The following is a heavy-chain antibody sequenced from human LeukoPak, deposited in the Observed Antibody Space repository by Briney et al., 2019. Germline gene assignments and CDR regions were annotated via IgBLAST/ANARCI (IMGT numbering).Heavy chain of an antibody. V-gene: IGHV3-74*01. Sequence: PGGSLRLSCEASGFTFSNSWMHWVRQAPGKGLVWVSHINSDGSSTNYADSVKGRFTISRDNAKNTVYLQMNSLRAEDTAVYYCAKNKILGTFDPWGQGTLVTVSS. CDR1: GFTFSNSW. J-gene: IGHJ5*02. CDR2: INSDGSST. D-gene: IGHD3-16*01. CDR3: AKNKILGTFDP.